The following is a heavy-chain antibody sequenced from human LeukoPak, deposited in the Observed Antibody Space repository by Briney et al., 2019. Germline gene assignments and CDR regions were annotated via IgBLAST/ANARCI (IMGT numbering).Heavy chain of an antibody. Sequence: PGGSLRLSCAASEFTFSSYAMSWVRQAPGKGLEWVSTISGSGGNTYYTDSVKGRFTISRDNSKNTLYLQMNSLRAEDTAVYYCAKFAYQLLFPYYYYMDVWGKGTTVTVSS. CDR2: ISGSGGNT. J-gene: IGHJ6*03. V-gene: IGHV3-23*01. CDR1: EFTFSSYA. D-gene: IGHD2-2*01. CDR3: AKFAYQLLFPYYYYMDV.